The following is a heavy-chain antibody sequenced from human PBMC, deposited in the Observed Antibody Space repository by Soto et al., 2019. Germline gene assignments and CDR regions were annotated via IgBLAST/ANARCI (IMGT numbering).Heavy chain of an antibody. D-gene: IGHD6-13*01. CDR3: AKDIKQQLPRLYYNGMDV. J-gene: IGHJ6*02. Sequence: GGALRLSCAASGFTFSSYGMHWVRQAPGKGLVRVAVISYDGSNKYYEDTMNGRFTISRDNSKNTLYLQMNSLRAEDTAVYYCAKDIKQQLPRLYYNGMDVWHQGTRVTVCS. CDR2: ISYDGSNK. V-gene: IGHV3-30*18. CDR1: GFTFSSYG.